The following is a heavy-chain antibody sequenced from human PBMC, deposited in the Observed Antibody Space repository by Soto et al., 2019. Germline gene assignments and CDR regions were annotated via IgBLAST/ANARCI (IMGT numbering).Heavy chain of an antibody. D-gene: IGHD2-2*02. V-gene: IGHV1-69*01. Sequence: QVQLVQSGAEVKKPGSSVKVSCKASGGTFSSYAISWVRQAPGQGLEWIGGIIPIFGTANYAQKFQGRVTIAADESMSEGSMGLRSLRSGDTAVYYCASDLGYCSSTSCYTAENWFDRWCQGTLVTVSS. J-gene: IGHJ5*02. CDR1: GGTFSSYA. CDR3: ASDLGYCSSTSCYTAENWFDR. CDR2: IIPIFGTA.